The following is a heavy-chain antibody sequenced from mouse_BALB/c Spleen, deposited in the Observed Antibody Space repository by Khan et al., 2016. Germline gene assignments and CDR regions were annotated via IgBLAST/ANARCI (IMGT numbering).Heavy chain of an antibody. Sequence: EVKLVESGGGLVQPGGSLRLSCATSGYTFTDYYMNWVRQPPGKALEWLGFIRNKANGYTTEYSASVKGRFTISRATSPSILYLQMNTLRAEDSANYYCERDKGGLLFDYWGQGATLTVSA. CDR3: ERDKGGLLFDY. CDR2: IRNKANGYTT. CDR1: GYTFTDYY. D-gene: IGHD3-1*01. J-gene: IGHJ2*01. V-gene: IGHV7-3*02.